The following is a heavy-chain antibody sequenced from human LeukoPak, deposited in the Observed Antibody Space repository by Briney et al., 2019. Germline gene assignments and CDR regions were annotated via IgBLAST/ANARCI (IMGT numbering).Heavy chain of an antibody. J-gene: IGHJ4*02. D-gene: IGHD6-19*01. Sequence: GESLKISCKGSGYSFTSYWIGWVRQMPGKGLEWMGTIYPGDSDTRYSPSFQGQVTISADKSISTAYLQWSSLKASDTAMYYCARLAYSSGWHSHFDYWGQGTLVTVSS. CDR1: GYSFTSYW. CDR2: IYPGDSDT. CDR3: ARLAYSSGWHSHFDY. V-gene: IGHV5-51*01.